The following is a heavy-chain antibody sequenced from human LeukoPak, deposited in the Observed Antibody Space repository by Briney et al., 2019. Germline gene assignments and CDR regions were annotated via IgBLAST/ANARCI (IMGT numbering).Heavy chain of an antibody. CDR1: GGTFNNSA. V-gene: IGHV1-69*05. D-gene: IGHD4-17*01. J-gene: IGHJ5*02. CDR2: IMPLFGTA. CDR3: ARDVHGDYGSGWFDP. Sequence: SVKVSCKPSGGTFNNSAISWVRQAPGQGLEWLGGIMPLFGTAGYAQKFQGRVTITKDESTRTVYLELTSLTSDDTAVYYCARDVHGDYGSGWFDPWGQGTLVSVSS.